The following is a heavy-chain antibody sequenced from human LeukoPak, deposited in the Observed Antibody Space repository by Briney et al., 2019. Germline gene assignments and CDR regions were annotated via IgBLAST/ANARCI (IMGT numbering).Heavy chain of an antibody. CDR2: ISGSDNNT. CDR1: GGSISSGDYY. CDR3: AKDPWNYEGGFEY. Sequence: ETLSLTCTVSGGSISSGDYYWSWIRQAPGKGLEWVSGISGSDNNTYYPDSVKGRFTISRDNSKNTLYLQMNSLRAEDTAVYYCAKDPWNYEGGFEYWGQGTLVTVSS. V-gene: IGHV3-23*01. J-gene: IGHJ4*02. D-gene: IGHD1-7*01.